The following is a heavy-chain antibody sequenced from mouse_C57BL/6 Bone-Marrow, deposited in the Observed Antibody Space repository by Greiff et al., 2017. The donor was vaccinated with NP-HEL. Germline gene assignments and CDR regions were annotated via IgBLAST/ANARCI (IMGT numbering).Heavy chain of an antibody. D-gene: IGHD4-1*01. J-gene: IGHJ3*01. CDR3: ARLGNWAWFAY. Sequence: VKLVESGPGLVQPSQSLSITCTVSGFSLTSYGVHWVRQSPGKGLEWLGVIWSGGSTDYNAAFISRLSISKDNSKSQVFFKMNSLQADDTAIYYCARLGNWAWFAYWGQGTLVTVSA. V-gene: IGHV2-2*01. CDR2: IWSGGST. CDR1: GFSLTSYG.